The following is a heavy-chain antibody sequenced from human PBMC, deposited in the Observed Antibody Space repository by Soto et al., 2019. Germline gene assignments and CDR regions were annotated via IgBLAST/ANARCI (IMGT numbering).Heavy chain of an antibody. V-gene: IGHV4-38-2*01. CDR3: ARLLYHSRGYYYFDY. Sequence: SETLSLTCAVSGYSISSGYYWGWIRQPPGKGLEWIAYTSYTGNPNYNPSLQSRVTISLDTSKNQLSLKLTSMTAADTAVYYCARLLYHSRGYYYFDYWGQGTLVTVSS. J-gene: IGHJ4*02. D-gene: IGHD3-22*01. CDR1: GYSISSGYY. CDR2: TSYTGNP.